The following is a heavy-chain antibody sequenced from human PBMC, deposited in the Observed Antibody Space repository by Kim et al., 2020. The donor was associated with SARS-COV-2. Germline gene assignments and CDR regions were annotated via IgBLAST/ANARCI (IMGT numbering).Heavy chain of an antibody. J-gene: IGHJ6*02. D-gene: IGHD2-21*01. V-gene: IGHV1-69*13. Sequence: SVKVSCKASGGTFSSYAISWVRQAPGQGLEWMGGIIPIFGTANYAQKFQGRVTITADESTSTAYMELSSLRSEDTAVYYCARQAYQVFLNYYYYYGMDVWGQGTTVTVSS. CDR1: GGTFSSYA. CDR3: ARQAYQVFLNYYYYYGMDV. CDR2: IIPIFGTA.